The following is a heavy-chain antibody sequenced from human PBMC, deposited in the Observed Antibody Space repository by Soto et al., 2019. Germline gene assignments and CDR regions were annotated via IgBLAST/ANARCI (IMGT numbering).Heavy chain of an antibody. J-gene: IGHJ4*02. V-gene: IGHV1-18*01. CDR3: ARDRTSGEIDY. Sequence: QVQLVQSGAEVKKHGASVKVSCKASGYTFSSYGISWVREAPGQGLEWMGWISTYNGNTKYEQKFQGRITMTTDTSTSTAYMELRSLRSDDTALYYCARDRTSGEIDYWGQGTLVTVSS. CDR2: ISTYNGNT. CDR1: GYTFSSYG. D-gene: IGHD2-21*01.